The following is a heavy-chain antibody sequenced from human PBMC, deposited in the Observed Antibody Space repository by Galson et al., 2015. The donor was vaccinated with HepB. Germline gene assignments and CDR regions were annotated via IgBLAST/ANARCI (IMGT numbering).Heavy chain of an antibody. CDR3: AREVGAMAPDY. J-gene: IGHJ4*02. D-gene: IGHD1-26*01. CDR2: IWYDGSNK. Sequence: SLRLSCAASGFTFSSYGMHWVRQAPGKGLEWVAVIWYDGSNKYYADSVKGRFTISRDNSKNTLYLQMNSLRAEDTAVYYCAREVGAMAPDYWGQGTLVTVSS. V-gene: IGHV3-33*01. CDR1: GFTFSSYG.